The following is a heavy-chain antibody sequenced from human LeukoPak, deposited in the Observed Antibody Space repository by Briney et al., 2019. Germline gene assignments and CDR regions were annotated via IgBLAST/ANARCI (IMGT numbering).Heavy chain of an antibody. Sequence: ASVKVSCKASGYTVTGYYMHWVRQAPGQGLEWMGWINPNSGGTNYAQKFQGRVTMTRDTSISTAYMELSRLRSDDTAVYYCARRLPWQNGKTDSSGWLWFASSSEFSPEEEYYFDYWGQGTLVTVSP. V-gene: IGHV1-2*02. D-gene: IGHD6-19*01. CDR2: INPNSGGT. J-gene: IGHJ4*02. CDR3: ARRLPWQNGKTDSSGWLWFASSSEFSPEEEYYFDY. CDR1: GYTVTGYY.